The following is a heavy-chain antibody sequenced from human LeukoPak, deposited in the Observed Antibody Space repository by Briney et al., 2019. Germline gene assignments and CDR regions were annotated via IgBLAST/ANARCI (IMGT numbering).Heavy chain of an antibody. J-gene: IGHJ6*02. CDR3: ARDSGSSYGMDV. Sequence: GGSLRLSCAASGFTFSSYWLHWVRQAPGKGLVWVSRINSDGSSTSYADSVKGRFTISRDNAKNTLYLQMNSLRAEDTAVYYCARDSGSSYGMDVWGQGTTVTVSS. CDR1: GFTFSSYW. D-gene: IGHD3-10*01. V-gene: IGHV3-74*01. CDR2: INSDGSST.